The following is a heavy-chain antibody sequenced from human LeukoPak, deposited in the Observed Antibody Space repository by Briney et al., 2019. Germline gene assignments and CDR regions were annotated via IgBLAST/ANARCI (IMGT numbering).Heavy chain of an antibody. CDR3: ARGYYDFWSGPLYFDY. CDR2: INHSGST. CDR1: GGSLSGYY. Sequence: SETLSLTCAVYGGSLSGYYWSWIRQPPGRGLEWIGEINHSGSTNYNPSLKSRVTMSVDTSKNQFSLKLSSVTAADTAVYYCARGYYDFWSGPLYFDYWGQGTLVTVSS. V-gene: IGHV4-34*01. J-gene: IGHJ4*02. D-gene: IGHD3-3*01.